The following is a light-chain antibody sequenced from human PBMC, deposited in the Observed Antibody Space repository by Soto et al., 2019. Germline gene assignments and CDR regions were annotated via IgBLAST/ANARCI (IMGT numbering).Light chain of an antibody. CDR1: QSLTSN. Sequence: EIVLTQSPGTLSLSPGERATLSCRASQSLTSNLAWYQQKPGQAPRLLIYRASTRATGIPARFSGSGSGTEFTLTISSLQSEDFAVYYCQQYNNWITFGQGTRLEIK. J-gene: IGKJ5*01. V-gene: IGKV3-15*01. CDR2: RAS. CDR3: QQYNNWIT.